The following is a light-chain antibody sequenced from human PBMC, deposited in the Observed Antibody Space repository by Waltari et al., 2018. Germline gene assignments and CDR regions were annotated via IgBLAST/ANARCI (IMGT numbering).Light chain of an antibody. V-gene: IGKV1-9*01. CDR3: QQLNSYPIT. CDR2: AAS. Sequence: IQLTQSPSSLSASVGDIVNITCRASQGISSNLAWYQQKPGKAPKLLISAASTLQSGVPLRFSGSGSGTDFTLTISSLQPEDFATYYCQQLNSYPITFGQGTRLEIK. J-gene: IGKJ5*01. CDR1: QGISSN.